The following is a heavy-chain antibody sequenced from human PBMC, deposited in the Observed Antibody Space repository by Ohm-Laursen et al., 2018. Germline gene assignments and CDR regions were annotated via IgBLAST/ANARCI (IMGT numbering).Heavy chain of an antibody. Sequence: SLRLSCTASGFTFSSYAMSWVRQAPGKGLEWVSAISGSGDSTYYADSVKGRFTISRDNSKNTLYLQMNSLRAEDTAVYYCAKSTDDYGDWYGMDVWGQGTTVTVSS. CDR1: GFTFSSYA. J-gene: IGHJ6*02. CDR2: ISGSGDST. D-gene: IGHD4-17*01. CDR3: AKSTDDYGDWYGMDV. V-gene: IGHV3-23*01.